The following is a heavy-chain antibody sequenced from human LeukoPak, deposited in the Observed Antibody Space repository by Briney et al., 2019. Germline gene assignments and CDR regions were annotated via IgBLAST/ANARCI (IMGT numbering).Heavy chain of an antibody. V-gene: IGHV3-48*03. CDR1: GFTFSSYE. Sequence: AGGSLRLSCAASGFTFSSYEMNWVRQAPGKGLEWVSYISSSGSTIYYADSVEGRFTISRDSAKNSLYLQMNSLRAEDTAVYYCARNSGYYYGMDVWGQGTTVTVSS. CDR2: ISSSGSTI. CDR3: ARNSGYYYGMDV. J-gene: IGHJ6*02. D-gene: IGHD2-15*01.